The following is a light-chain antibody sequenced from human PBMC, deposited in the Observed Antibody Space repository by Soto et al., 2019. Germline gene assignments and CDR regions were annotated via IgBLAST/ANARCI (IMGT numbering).Light chain of an antibody. CDR1: SSDIGDYNF. CDR3: SSYPSSTHVV. CDR2: EVK. Sequence: QSALTQPASVSGSPGQSVTVSCTGSSSDIGDYNFVSWYQQHPGKAPKLIIYEVKKRPSGVPDRFSASKSGNTASLTVSGLQAEDEADYYCSSYPSSTHVVFGGGTKLTVL. J-gene: IGLJ2*01. V-gene: IGLV2-8*01.